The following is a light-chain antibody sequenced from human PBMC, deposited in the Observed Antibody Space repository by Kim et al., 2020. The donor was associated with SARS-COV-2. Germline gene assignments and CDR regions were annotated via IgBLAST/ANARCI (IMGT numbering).Light chain of an antibody. Sequence: SYELTQPPSVSVSPGQTASITCSGDKLGDKYASWYQQKPGQSPVLVLYQDMKRPSGIPERFSGSNSGNTATLTISGTQPMDEADYYCQAWDSSTVVFGRGTQLTVL. CDR3: QAWDSSTVV. J-gene: IGLJ2*01. CDR1: KLGDKY. CDR2: QDM. V-gene: IGLV3-1*01.